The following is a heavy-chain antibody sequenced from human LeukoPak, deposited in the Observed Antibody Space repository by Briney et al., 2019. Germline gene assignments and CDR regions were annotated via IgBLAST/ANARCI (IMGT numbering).Heavy chain of an antibody. D-gene: IGHD3-22*01. Sequence: GGPLRLSCAASGFSFSFYNMYWVRQPPGKGLEWVAVTSYDGRKNIYADSVKGRFTISRDNSKNTLFLQMNSLRAEDTAIYYCAKDLDYYDSSGSALDSWGQGTLVSVSS. CDR1: GFSFSFYN. CDR3: AKDLDYYDSSGSALDS. CDR2: TSYDGRKN. J-gene: IGHJ4*02. V-gene: IGHV3-30*18.